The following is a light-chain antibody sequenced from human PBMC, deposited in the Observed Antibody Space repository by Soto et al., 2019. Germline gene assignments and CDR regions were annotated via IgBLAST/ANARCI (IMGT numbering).Light chain of an antibody. Sequence: EIVLTQSPAALSLSQGERATLSCRASQSVSSYLAWYQQKLGQAPRLLIYDAANRATFIPDRFSGRGSGTAFPPTLSILGPDAFAVYYCHQRSNSPSPFGYGTKLELK. CDR2: DAA. J-gene: IGKJ2*01. V-gene: IGKV3-11*01. CDR3: HQRSNSPSP. CDR1: QSVSSY.